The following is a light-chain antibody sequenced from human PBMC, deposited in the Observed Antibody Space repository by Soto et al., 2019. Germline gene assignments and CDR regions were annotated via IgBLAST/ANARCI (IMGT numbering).Light chain of an antibody. CDR1: QSVSSY. J-gene: IGKJ5*01. Sequence: EIVLTQSPATLSLSPGERATLSCRASQSVSSYLAWYQQKPGQAPRLLIYDASNRATGIPDRFSGSGSGTDFTLTINRLEPEDSAVYYCQQYRSLITFGQGTRLEI. V-gene: IGKV3-11*01. CDR2: DAS. CDR3: QQYRSLIT.